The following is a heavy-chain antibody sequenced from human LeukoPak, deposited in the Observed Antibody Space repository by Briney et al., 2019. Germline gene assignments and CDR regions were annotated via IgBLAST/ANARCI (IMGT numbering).Heavy chain of an antibody. CDR2: ISSSSSYI. J-gene: IGHJ5*02. V-gene: IGHV3-21*01. CDR3: ARGPAGLCSGGSCYRWFDP. CDR1: GFTFSSYS. Sequence: PGGSLRLSCAASGFTFSSYSMNWVRQAPGKGLEWVSSISSSSSYIYYADSVKGRFTISRDNAKNSLYLQMNSLRAEDTAVYYCARGPAGLCSGGSCYRWFDPWGQGTLVTVSS. D-gene: IGHD2-15*01.